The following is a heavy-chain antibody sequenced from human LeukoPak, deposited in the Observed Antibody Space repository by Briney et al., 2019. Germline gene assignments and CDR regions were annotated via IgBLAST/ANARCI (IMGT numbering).Heavy chain of an antibody. V-gene: IGHV3-53*01. Sequence: GGSLRLSCAASGFTVSSNYMSWVRQAPGKGLEWVSVIYSGGSTDYADSVKGRFTLSRDNSKNTLYLQMNSLRAEDTAVYYCAKHKENYGDSCLDDYWGQGTLVTVSS. CDR1: GFTVSSNY. CDR2: IYSGGST. CDR3: AKHKENYGDSCLDDY. J-gene: IGHJ4*02. D-gene: IGHD4-17*01.